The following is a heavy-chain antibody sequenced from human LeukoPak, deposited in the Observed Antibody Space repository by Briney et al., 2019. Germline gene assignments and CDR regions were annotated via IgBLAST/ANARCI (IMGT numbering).Heavy chain of an antibody. CDR1: GGSFSGYY. D-gene: IGHD3-10*01. J-gene: IGHJ4*02. CDR2: INHSGSP. Sequence: SETLSLTCAVYGGSFSGYYWSWIRQPPGKGLEWIGEINHSGSPNYNPSLKSRITISVDTSKNQFSLKLSSVTAADTAVYYCARVPRGVVRYYFDYWGQGTLVTVSS. V-gene: IGHV4-34*01. CDR3: ARVPRGVVRYYFDY.